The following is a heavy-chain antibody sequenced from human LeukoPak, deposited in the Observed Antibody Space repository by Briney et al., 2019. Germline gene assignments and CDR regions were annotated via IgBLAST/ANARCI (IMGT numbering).Heavy chain of an antibody. CDR3: ARNLCSGGSCYIGFDP. V-gene: IGHV5-51*01. J-gene: IGHJ5*02. CDR1: GYRFTSYW. CDR2: IYPGDSDT. Sequence: GESLKISCEGSGYRFTSYWIGWVRQMPGKGLEWMGIIYPGDSDTRYSPSFQGQVTISADKSISTAYLQWSSLKASDTAMYYCARNLCSGGSCYIGFDPWGQGTLVTVSS. D-gene: IGHD2-15*01.